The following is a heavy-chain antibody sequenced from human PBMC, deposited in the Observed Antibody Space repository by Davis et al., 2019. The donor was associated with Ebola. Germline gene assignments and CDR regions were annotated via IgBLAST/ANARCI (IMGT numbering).Heavy chain of an antibody. D-gene: IGHD3-3*01. J-gene: IGHJ6*03. CDR1: GGSFSGYY. Sequence: SQTLSLTCAVYGGSFSGYYWSWIRQPPGKGLEWIGEINHSGSTNYNPSLKSRVTISVDTSKNQFSLKLSSVTAADTAVYYCARLPANLNTLRFLEWTNYYYYMDVWGKGTTVTVSS. V-gene: IGHV4-34*01. CDR3: ARLPANLNTLRFLEWTNYYYYMDV. CDR2: INHSGST.